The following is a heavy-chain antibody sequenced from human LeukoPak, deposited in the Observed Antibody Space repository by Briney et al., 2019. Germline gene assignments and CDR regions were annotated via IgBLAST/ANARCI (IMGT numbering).Heavy chain of an antibody. V-gene: IGHV3-30*02. J-gene: IGHJ4*02. D-gene: IGHD3-10*01. Sequence: GVSLRLSCAASGFIFRTYAMNWVRQAPGKGLEGVAFILYNGTDKYADSVKGRFTISRDNSKNTLYLEMNRLRPEDTALYYCAKAGASGSGPIDSWGQGTPVIVSS. CDR3: AKAGASGSGPIDS. CDR2: ILYNGTDK. CDR1: GFIFRTYA.